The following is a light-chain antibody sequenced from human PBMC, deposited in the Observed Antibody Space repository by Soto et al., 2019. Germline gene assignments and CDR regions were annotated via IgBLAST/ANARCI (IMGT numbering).Light chain of an antibody. V-gene: IGLV1-47*02. CDR1: SSNIATNY. CDR3: ASWDDSLFGWV. J-gene: IGLJ3*02. Sequence: QSALTQPPSLSGTPGQGVTISCSGGSSNIATNYVYWYQLLSGTAPKLVIFSNTIRPPRVPDRFSGSKSGASASLVISGLRSEDEADYFCASWDDSLFGWVFGGGTKVTVL. CDR2: SNT.